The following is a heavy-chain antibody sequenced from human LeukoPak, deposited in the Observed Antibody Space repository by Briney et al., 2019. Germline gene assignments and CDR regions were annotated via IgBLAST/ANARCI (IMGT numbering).Heavy chain of an antibody. D-gene: IGHD3-22*01. V-gene: IGHV1-18*04. CDR2: ISAYNGNT. J-gene: IGHJ3*02. CDR1: GYTFTGYY. Sequence: ASVKVSCKASGYTFTGYYMHWVRQAPGQGLEWMGWISAYNGNTNYAQKLQGRVTMTTDTSTSTAYMELRSLRSDDTAVYYCARETYDSSGYRIGDAFDIWGQGTMVTVSS. CDR3: ARETYDSSGYRIGDAFDI.